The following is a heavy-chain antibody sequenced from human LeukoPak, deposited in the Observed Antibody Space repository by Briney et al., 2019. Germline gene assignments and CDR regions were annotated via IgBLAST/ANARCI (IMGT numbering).Heavy chain of an antibody. D-gene: IGHD2-15*01. Sequence: SETLSLTCTVSGGSISSGSYYWSWIRQPAGKGLEWIGRIYTSGSTNYNPSLKSRVTISVDTSKNQFSLKLSSVTAADTAVYYCARDTLLWVGGAFDIWGQGTMVTVSS. CDR3: ARDTLLWVGGAFDI. CDR2: IYTSGST. CDR1: GGSISSGSYY. J-gene: IGHJ3*02. V-gene: IGHV4-61*02.